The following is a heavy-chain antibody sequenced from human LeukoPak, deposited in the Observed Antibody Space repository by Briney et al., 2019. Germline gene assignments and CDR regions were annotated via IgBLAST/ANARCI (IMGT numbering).Heavy chain of an antibody. CDR3: ARAAYNWN. CDR2: IDPSGTAL. J-gene: IGHJ4*02. Sequence: TGRSLRPSWAPAGFTFRDYVMSSVRQEPGKGLALVSYIDPSGTALSYADSVKGRFTISRDNGKTSLYLQLRSLRADDTAVYYCARAAYNWNWGQGTLVTVSS. D-gene: IGHD1-20*01. V-gene: IGHV3-11*01. CDR1: GFTFRDYV.